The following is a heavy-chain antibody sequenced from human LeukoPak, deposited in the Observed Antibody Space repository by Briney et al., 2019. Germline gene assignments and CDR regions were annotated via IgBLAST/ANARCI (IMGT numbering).Heavy chain of an antibody. CDR3: ARGGGDFWSGYLINNAFDI. CDR2: IYSGGST. V-gene: IGHV3-53*01. CDR1: GFTVSSNY. Sequence: GGSLRLSCAASGFTVSSNYMSWVRQAPGEGLEWVSVIYSGGSTYYADSVKGRFTISRDNSKNTLYLQMNSLRAEDTAVYYCARGGGDFWSGYLINNAFDIWGQGTMVTVSS. D-gene: IGHD3-3*01. J-gene: IGHJ3*02.